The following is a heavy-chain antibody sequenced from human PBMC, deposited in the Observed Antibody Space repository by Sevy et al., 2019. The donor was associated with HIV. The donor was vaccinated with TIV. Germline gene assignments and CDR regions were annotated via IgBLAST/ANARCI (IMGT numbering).Heavy chain of an antibody. CDR3: TTDAHDFTNYPSPYYLDQ. D-gene: IGHD4-4*01. V-gene: IGHV3-15*01. J-gene: IGHJ4*02. Sequence: GGSLRLSRAASGFTLSDAWMSWVRQAPGKGLEWVGRIKIKTDGGPTDYAAPVKGRFTISRDESKNTLYLQMNSLKTEDTAVYYWTTDAHDFTNYPSPYYLDQWGQGTLVTVSS. CDR1: GFTLSDAW. CDR2: IKIKTDGGPT.